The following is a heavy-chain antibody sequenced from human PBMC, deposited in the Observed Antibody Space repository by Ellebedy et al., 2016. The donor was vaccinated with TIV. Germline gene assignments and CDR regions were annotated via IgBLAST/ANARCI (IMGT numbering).Heavy chain of an antibody. J-gene: IGHJ4*02. CDR1: GGSFSGYY. V-gene: IGHV4-34*01. CDR2: INHSGTT. D-gene: IGHD5-18*01. Sequence: MPGGSLRLSCAVYGGSFSGYYWSWIRLPPGKGLEWIGQINHSGTTNYNPSLKSRVTISVDTSKNQFSLKLNSVTAADTAVYYCARRGYTYGAGFDSWGQGTLVTVSS. CDR3: ARRGYTYGAGFDS.